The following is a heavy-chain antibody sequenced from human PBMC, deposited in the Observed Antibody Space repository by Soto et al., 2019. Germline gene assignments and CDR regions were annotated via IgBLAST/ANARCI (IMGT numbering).Heavy chain of an antibody. CDR2: INHSGST. Sequence: QVQLQQWGAGLLKPSETLSLTCAVYGGSFSGYYWTWIRQPPGTGLEWIGEINHSGSTNYNPSPTSPVTISVDTSKNQFSRKLTSVTAAETAVYYCARDKITGLFDYWGQGTLVTVSS. D-gene: IGHD2-8*02. CDR3: ARDKITGLFDY. CDR1: GGSFSGYY. J-gene: IGHJ4*02. V-gene: IGHV4-34*01.